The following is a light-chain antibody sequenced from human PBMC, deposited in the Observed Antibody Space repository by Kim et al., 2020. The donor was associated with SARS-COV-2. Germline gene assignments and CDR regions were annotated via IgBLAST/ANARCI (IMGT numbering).Light chain of an antibody. Sequence: SASVGDRVTITCRASQSISSWLALYQQKPGKAPKLLIYKASTLESGVPSRFSGSGSGTELTLSFSSLQPDDFASYYSEQYNSLWAVGQGTKVDIK. CDR1: QSISSW. J-gene: IGKJ1*01. V-gene: IGKV1-5*03. CDR2: KAS. CDR3: EQYNSLWA.